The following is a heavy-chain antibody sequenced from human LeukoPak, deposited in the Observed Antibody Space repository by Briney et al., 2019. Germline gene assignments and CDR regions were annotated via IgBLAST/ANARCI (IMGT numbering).Heavy chain of an antibody. Sequence: GGSLRPSCDLFGFTFSSFAMHCVSHLHGKVIEYVSAISRIGANTIYANSVEGRLSISRDTPKNPLYLQMGRLIAEDMAVYSCARWAIVVTSYFDLWGQGTLVSVSS. CDR1: GFTFSSFA. CDR3: ARWAIVVTSYFDL. D-gene: IGHD3-22*01. V-gene: IGHV3-64*01. J-gene: IGHJ4*02. CDR2: ISRIGANT.